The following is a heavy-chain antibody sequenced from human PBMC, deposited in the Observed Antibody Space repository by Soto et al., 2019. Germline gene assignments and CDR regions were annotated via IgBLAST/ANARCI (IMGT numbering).Heavy chain of an antibody. CDR1: GFTFSSYS. CDR3: ARAIRNAFDI. V-gene: IGHV3-48*01. CDR2: ISSSSSTI. J-gene: IGHJ3*02. Sequence: EVQLVESGGGLVQPGGSLRLSCAASGFTFSSYSMNWVRQAPGKGLEWVSYISSSSSTIYYADSVKGRFTISRDNAKNSLYLQRNSLIAEDTAVYYCARAIRNAFDIWGQGTMVTVSS.